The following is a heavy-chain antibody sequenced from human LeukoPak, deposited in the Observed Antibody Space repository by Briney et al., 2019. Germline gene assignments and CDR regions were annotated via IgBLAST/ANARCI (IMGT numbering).Heavy chain of an antibody. V-gene: IGHV3-30*02. CDR2: IGYDGSKI. Sequence: GGSLRVSCAASGITFSRSGMHWVRQAPGKGLEWVTFIGYDGSKIYYADSVKGRFTISRDNSKNTLYLQMNSLKTEDTAVYYCAKDRLVVAPAAMTSNFDFWGQGTLVTVSS. D-gene: IGHD2-2*01. CDR1: GITFSRSG. J-gene: IGHJ4*02. CDR3: AKDRLVVAPAAMTSNFDF.